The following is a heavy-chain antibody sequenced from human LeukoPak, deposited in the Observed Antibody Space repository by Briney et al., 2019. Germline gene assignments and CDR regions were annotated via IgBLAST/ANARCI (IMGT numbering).Heavy chain of an antibody. CDR1: GFTFDDYA. D-gene: IGHD2-21*02. V-gene: IGHV3-43*02. CDR2: ISGDGGST. CDR3: AKAHRAHSDRHYFDY. J-gene: IGHJ4*02. Sequence: GGSLRLSCAASGFTFDDYAMHWVRQAPGKGLECVSLISGDGGSTYYADSVKGRFTISRDNSKNSLYLQMNSLRTEDTALYYCAKAHRAHSDRHYFDYWGQGTLVTVSS.